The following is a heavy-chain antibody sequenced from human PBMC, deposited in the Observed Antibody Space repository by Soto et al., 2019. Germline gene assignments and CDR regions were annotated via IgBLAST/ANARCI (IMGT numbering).Heavy chain of an antibody. CDR3: ARDEYCSGGSCYYDY. CDR2: ISSSSSTI. D-gene: IGHD2-15*01. J-gene: IGHJ4*02. V-gene: IGHV3-48*01. CDR1: GFTFSSYS. Sequence: ELQLVESGGGLVQPGGSLRLSCAASGFTFSSYSMNWVRQAPGKGLEWVSYISSSSSTIYYADSVKGRFTISRDNAKNSLYLQMNSLRAEDTAVYYCARDEYCSGGSCYYDYWGQGTLVTVSS.